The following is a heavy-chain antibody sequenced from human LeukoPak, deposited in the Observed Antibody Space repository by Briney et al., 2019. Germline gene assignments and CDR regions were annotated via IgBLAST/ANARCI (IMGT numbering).Heavy chain of an antibody. Sequence: PGGSLRLSCAASGFTFSSYEMNWVRQAPGKGLEWVSYISSGGSTIYYADSVKGRFTISRDNAKDSLYLQMNSLRAEDTAVYYCARESWHQRAFDIWGRGTMFTASS. J-gene: IGHJ3*02. D-gene: IGHD5-24*01. CDR3: ARESWHQRAFDI. V-gene: IGHV3-48*03. CDR1: GFTFSSYE. CDR2: ISSGGSTI.